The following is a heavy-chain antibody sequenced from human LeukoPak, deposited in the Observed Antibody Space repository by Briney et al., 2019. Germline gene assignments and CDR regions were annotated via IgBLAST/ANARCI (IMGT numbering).Heavy chain of an antibody. Sequence: PSETLSLTCTVSGGSISSYSWSWIRQPPGKGLEWIGYIYYSGSTNYNPSLKSRVTISVDTSKNQFSLKLSSVTAADTAVYYCARGYSSGFYYFDYWGQGTLVTVSS. CDR1: GGSISSYS. D-gene: IGHD5-18*01. V-gene: IGHV4-59*01. CDR3: ARGYSSGFYYFDY. CDR2: IYYSGST. J-gene: IGHJ4*02.